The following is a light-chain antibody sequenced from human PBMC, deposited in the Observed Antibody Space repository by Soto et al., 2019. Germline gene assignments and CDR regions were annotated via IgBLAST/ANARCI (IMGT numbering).Light chain of an antibody. Sequence: DTVMTQSPLSLPVTPGEPASISCWSSQSLLHTDGYNYLDWYLQKPGQSPQLLIYLGSYRASGVPDRVSGSGSRSDFTLKISRVEAEDVGVYYCMQALQTPPTFGQGTKLEI. CDR3: MQALQTPPT. CDR1: QSLLHTDGYNY. V-gene: IGKV2-28*01. CDR2: LGS. J-gene: IGKJ1*01.